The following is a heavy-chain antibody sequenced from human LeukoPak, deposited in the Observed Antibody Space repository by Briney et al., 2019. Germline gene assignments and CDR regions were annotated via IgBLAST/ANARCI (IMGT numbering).Heavy chain of an antibody. CDR1: GGSISSGGYY. CDR2: IYHSGST. J-gene: IGHJ4*02. CDR3: ARDSDSSGYYFPDY. V-gene: IGHV4-30-2*01. D-gene: IGHD3-22*01. Sequence: SETLSLTCTVSGGSISSGGYYWSWIRQPPGKGLEWIGYIYHSGSTYYNPSLKSRVTISVDWSKNQFSLKLSSVTAADTAVYYCARDSDSSGYYFPDYWGQGTLVTVSS.